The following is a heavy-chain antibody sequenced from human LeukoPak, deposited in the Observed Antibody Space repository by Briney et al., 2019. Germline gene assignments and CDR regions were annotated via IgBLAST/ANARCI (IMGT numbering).Heavy chain of an antibody. J-gene: IGHJ4*02. D-gene: IGHD3-10*01. CDR3: ARNLDWFGESPAGY. CDR1: GFTFSSYG. Sequence: GGSLRLSCAASGFTFSSYGMSWVRQAPGKGLEWVSYISSSGSTIYYADSVKGRFTISRDNAKNSLYLQMNSLRAEDTAVYYCARNLDWFGESPAGYWGQGTLVTVSS. CDR2: ISSSGSTI. V-gene: IGHV3-48*04.